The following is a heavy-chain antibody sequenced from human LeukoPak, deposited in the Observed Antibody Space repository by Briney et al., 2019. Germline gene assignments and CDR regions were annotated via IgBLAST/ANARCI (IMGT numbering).Heavy chain of an antibody. V-gene: IGHV3-64*01. CDR2: ISSNGGST. CDR1: GFTFSSYA. J-gene: IGHJ4*02. CDR3: ARDDIAAAGTPFDY. Sequence: HAGGSLRLSCAASGFTFSSYAMRWVRQAPGKGLEYVSAISSNGGSTYYANSVKGRFTISRDNSKNTLYLQMGSLRAEDMAVYYCARDDIAAAGTPFDYWGQGTLVTVSS. D-gene: IGHD6-13*01.